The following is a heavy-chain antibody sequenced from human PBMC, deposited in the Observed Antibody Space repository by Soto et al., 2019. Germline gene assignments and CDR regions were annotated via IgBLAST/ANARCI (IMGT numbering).Heavy chain of an antibody. CDR3: AREVGATGD. D-gene: IGHD1-26*01. CDR1: GYTLTSCA. CDR2: INAGNGNT. J-gene: IGHJ4*02. Sequence: QVQLVQSGAEGKKPGASVKVSCKASGYTLTSCAMHWVRQGPGQRLEWMGWINAGNGNTKYSQNFQGRVTITRDTPASTAYMELSSLRSEDTDVYYCAREVGATGDWGQGTLVTVS. V-gene: IGHV1-3*01.